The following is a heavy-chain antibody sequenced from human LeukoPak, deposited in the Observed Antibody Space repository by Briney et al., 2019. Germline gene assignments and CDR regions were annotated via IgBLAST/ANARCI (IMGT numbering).Heavy chain of an antibody. CDR3: ARGPGGCSGGSCYHDY. J-gene: IGHJ4*02. CDR2: INTHTGDT. Sequence: ASVTVSCKASGYTFTTYDISWVRQAPGQGPERMGWINTHTGDTRYGQKVQGRVTMTTDTSTSTAYMELRSLESDDTAVYFCARGPGGCSGGSCYHDYWGQGTLVTVSS. CDR1: GYTFTTYD. V-gene: IGHV1-18*01. D-gene: IGHD2-15*01.